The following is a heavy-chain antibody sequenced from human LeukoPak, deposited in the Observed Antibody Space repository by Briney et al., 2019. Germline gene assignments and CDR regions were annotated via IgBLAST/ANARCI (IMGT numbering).Heavy chain of an antibody. J-gene: IGHJ4*02. D-gene: IGHD3-10*01. V-gene: IGHV4-30-4*08. CDR3: ATGRVWFDY. CDR1: GGSISSGDYY. CDR2: INHSGST. Sequence: PSQTLSLTCTVSGGSISSGDYYWSWIRQPPGKGLEWIGEINHSGSTNYNPSLKSRVTISVDTSKNQFSLKLSSVTAADTAVYYCATGRVWFDYWGQGTLVTVSS.